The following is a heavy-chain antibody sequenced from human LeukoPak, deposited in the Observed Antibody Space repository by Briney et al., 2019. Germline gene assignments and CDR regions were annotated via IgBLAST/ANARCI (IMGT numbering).Heavy chain of an antibody. CDR2: IYYSGST. CDR3: ARDRADYGDAFDI. CDR1: GGSISSYY. J-gene: IGHJ3*02. D-gene: IGHD4-17*01. V-gene: IGHV4-59*01. Sequence: PSETLSLTCTVSGGSISSYYWSWIRQPPGKGLEWIGCIYYSGSTNYNPSLKSRVTISVDTSKNRFSLKLSSVTAADTAVYYCARDRADYGDAFDIWGQGTMVAVSS.